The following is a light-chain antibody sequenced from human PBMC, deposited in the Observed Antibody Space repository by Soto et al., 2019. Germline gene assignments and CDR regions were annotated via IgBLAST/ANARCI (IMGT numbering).Light chain of an antibody. CDR1: QSLRSN. V-gene: IGKV3D-15*01. CDR3: QQYDSWPRT. J-gene: IGKJ1*01. Sequence: EIVMTQCPATLSVSPGQRATLSCRASQSLRSNLVWYQQKPGQAPRLLIYGASTRDTGIPARFSGSGSGTDFTLTISSLQSEDFAVYYCQQYDSWPRTFGQGTKVDIK. CDR2: GAS.